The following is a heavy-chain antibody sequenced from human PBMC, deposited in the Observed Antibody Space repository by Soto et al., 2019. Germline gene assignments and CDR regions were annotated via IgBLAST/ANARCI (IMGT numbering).Heavy chain of an antibody. V-gene: IGHV1-3*05. CDR2: INVGNGGT. Sequence: QVQLVQSGAEEKKPGASVKVSCKASGYTFTTYPMNWLRQAPGQRPEWMGWINVGNGGTKYSQKFQGRVSITRDTPASTAYMQLSRLRSDDTAVYYCATDRGGYCSGGSCPEAWFDPWGQGTLVTVTS. D-gene: IGHD2-15*01. J-gene: IGHJ5*02. CDR1: GYTFTTYP. CDR3: ATDRGGYCSGGSCPEAWFDP.